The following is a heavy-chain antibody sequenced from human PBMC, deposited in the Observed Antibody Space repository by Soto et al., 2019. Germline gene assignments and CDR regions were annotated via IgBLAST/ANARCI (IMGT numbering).Heavy chain of an antibody. CDR3: ARARTVTLLYFDY. V-gene: IGHV4-31*03. CDR1: GGSISSGGYY. CDR2: IYYSGST. D-gene: IGHD4-17*01. J-gene: IGHJ4*02. Sequence: SETLSLTCTVSGGSISSGGYYWSWIRQHPGKGLEWIGYIYYSGSTYYNPSLKSRVTISVDTSKNQFSLKLSSVTAADTAVYYCARARTVTLLYFDYWGQGTLVTVSS.